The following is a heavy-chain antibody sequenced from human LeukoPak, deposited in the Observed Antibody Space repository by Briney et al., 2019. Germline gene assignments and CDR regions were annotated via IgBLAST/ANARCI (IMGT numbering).Heavy chain of an antibody. CDR3: ARGRRGDY. V-gene: IGHV4-34*01. CDR2: INHSGST. CDR1: GGSFSGYY. Sequence: SETLSLTCAVYGGSFSGYYWSWIRQPPGKGLEWIGEINHSGSTNYNPSLKSRVTISVDTSKNQFSLKLSSVTAADTAVYYCARGRRGDYWGQGTLVTVSS. J-gene: IGHJ4*02.